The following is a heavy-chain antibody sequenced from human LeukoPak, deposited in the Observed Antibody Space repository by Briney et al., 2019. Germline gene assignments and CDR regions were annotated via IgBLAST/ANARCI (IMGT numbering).Heavy chain of an antibody. CDR3: AKNRDGGVTAIAF. V-gene: IGHV3-33*03. CDR2: IWNDGSNK. Sequence: PGGSLRLSCAASGFTVSSYGMHWVRQAPGKGLEWVAVIWNDGSNKYSAGSVKGRLTISRDNSKNKLFLEINSLRVDDKAVYYCAKNRDGGVTAIAFWGQGTLVTVSS. CDR1: GFTVSSYG. J-gene: IGHJ4*02. D-gene: IGHD2-21*02.